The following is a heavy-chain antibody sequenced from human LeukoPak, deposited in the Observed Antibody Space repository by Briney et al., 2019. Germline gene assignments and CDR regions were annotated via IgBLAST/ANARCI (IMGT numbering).Heavy chain of an antibody. CDR2: ISNNGGRT. J-gene: IGHJ4*02. CDR3: AREFGERQL. D-gene: IGHD3-10*01. Sequence: GGSLRLSCAGSGFSFSSNTMSWVRQAPGRGLEWVSAISNNGGRTDYADSVKGRFTISRDNSKSTLYLHMDSLRAEDTAVYYCAREFGERQLWGQGTLVTVSS. V-gene: IGHV3-23*01. CDR1: GFSFSSNT.